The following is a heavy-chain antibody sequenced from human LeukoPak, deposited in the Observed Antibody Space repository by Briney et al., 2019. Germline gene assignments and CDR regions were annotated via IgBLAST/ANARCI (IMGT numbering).Heavy chain of an antibody. D-gene: IGHD3-16*02. CDR1: GDSISSSSSY. J-gene: IGHJ4*02. CDR3: ARRTFGGVIKY. Sequence: SETLSLTCTVSGDSISSSSSYWGWIRQPPGEGLEWIGSIYYSGSTYYNTSLKSRVTISVDTSKNQFSLKLSSVTAADTAVYYCARRTFGGVIKYWGQGTLVTVSS. V-gene: IGHV4-39*01. CDR2: IYYSGST.